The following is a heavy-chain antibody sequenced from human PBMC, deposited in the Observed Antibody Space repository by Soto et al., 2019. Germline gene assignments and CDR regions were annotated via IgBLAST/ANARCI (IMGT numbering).Heavy chain of an antibody. J-gene: IGHJ5*02. D-gene: IGHD2-2*01. CDR3: ATDRYCSSTSCYRPGHWFDP. Sequence: ASVKVSCKVSGYTLTELPMHWVRQAPGKGLEWMGGFDPEDGETIYAQKFQGRVTMTEDTSTDTAYMELSSLRSEDTAVYYCATDRYCSSTSCYRPGHWFDPWGQGTLVTVSS. CDR1: GYTLTELP. CDR2: FDPEDGET. V-gene: IGHV1-24*01.